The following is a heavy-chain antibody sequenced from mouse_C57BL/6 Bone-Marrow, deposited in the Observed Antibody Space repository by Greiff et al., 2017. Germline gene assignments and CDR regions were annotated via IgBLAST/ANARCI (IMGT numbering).Heavy chain of an antibody. CDR2: INPGSGGT. D-gene: IGHD4-1*01. CDR3: ARSKNWDSWFAY. CDR1: GYAFTNYL. V-gene: IGHV1-54*01. Sequence: VQGVESGAELVRPGTSVKVSCKASGYAFTNYLIEWVKQRPGQGLEWIGVINPGSGGTKYNEKFKGKETLTADKSSSSAYMQRSSLTSEDSAVYFCARSKNWDSWFAYWCQGTLVTVSA. J-gene: IGHJ3*01.